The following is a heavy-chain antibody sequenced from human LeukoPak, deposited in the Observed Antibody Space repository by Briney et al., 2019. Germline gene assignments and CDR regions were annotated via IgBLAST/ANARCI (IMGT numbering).Heavy chain of an antibody. CDR3: ARGLRGATNAFDN. J-gene: IGHJ3*02. CDR1: GFTFSDHY. CDR2: ISGSSSGI. D-gene: IGHD1-26*01. Sequence: GGSLRLSCAVSGFTFSDHYMSWIRQAPGKGLEWVSYISGSSSGIYSADSVRGRFTISRDNAKNSLYLQMKSLSAEDTAVYYCARGLRGATNAFDNWGQGTMVTVSS. V-gene: IGHV3-11*01.